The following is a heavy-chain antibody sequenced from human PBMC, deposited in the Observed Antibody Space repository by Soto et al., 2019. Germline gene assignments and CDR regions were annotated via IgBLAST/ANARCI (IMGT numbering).Heavy chain of an antibody. CDR1: GFTFSSYS. V-gene: IGHV3-21*01. CDR2: ISSSSSYI. D-gene: IGHD3-10*01. Sequence: PGGSLRFSCAASGFTFSSYSMNWVRQAPGKGLEWVSSISSSSSYIYYADSVKGRFTISRDNAKNSLYLQMNSLRAEDTAVYYCARGELNYGSGSFEFHYYGMDVWGQGTTVTVSS. J-gene: IGHJ6*02. CDR3: ARGELNYGSGSFEFHYYGMDV.